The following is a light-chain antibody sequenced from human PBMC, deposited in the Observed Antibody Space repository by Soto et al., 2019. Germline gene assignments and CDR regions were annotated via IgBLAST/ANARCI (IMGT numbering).Light chain of an antibody. CDR3: SSYTTSNTYV. CDR2: EVS. J-gene: IGLJ1*01. V-gene: IGLV2-14*01. Sequence: HSVLTQPASVSGYPGQSITISCTGRSSDVGGYNYVSWYQQHPGKAPKFMIYEVSRRPSGVSNRFSGSKSGNTASLTVSGLQAEDEADYYCSSYTTSNTYVFGTGTKVTVL. CDR1: SSDVGGYNY.